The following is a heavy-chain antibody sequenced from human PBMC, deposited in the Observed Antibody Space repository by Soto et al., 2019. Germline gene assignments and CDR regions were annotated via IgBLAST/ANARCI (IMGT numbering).Heavy chain of an antibody. J-gene: IGHJ1*01. CDR2: ISGSGGST. D-gene: IGHD6-13*01. V-gene: IGHV3-23*01. CDR3: AKVGYSRPRAEYFQH. Sequence: GGSLRLSCAASGFTFSSYAMSWVRQAPGKGLEWVSAISGSGGSTYYADSVKGRFTISRDNSKNTLYLQMNSLRAEDTAVYYCAKVGYSRPRAEYFQHWGQGTLVPVSS. CDR1: GFTFSSYA.